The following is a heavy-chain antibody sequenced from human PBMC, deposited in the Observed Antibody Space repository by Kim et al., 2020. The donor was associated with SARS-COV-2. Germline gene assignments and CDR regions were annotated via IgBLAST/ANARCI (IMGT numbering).Heavy chain of an antibody. Sequence: SETLSLTCAVYGGSLGGVYWCWIRQPPGKGLEWIGEINHSGSTNYNPSLKSRVTISVDTSKNQFSLKLSSVTAADTAVYYCARGSAWKLDEVFYIWGQGT. CDR2: INHSGST. V-gene: IGHV4-34*01. D-gene: IGHD6-6*01. CDR3: ARGSAWKLDEVFYI. J-gene: IGHJ3*02. CDR1: GGSLGGVY.